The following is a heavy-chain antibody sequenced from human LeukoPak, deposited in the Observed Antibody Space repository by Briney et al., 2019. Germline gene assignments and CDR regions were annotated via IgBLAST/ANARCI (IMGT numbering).Heavy chain of an antibody. V-gene: IGHV4-34*01. D-gene: IGHD3-22*01. CDR3: ARGSGPRFYDSSGYPYYFDY. J-gene: IGHJ4*02. CDR1: GGSFSGYY. CDR2: INHSGST. Sequence: SETLSLTCAVYGGSFSGYYWSWIRQPPGKGLEWIGEINHSGSTNYNPSLKSRVTISVDTSKSQFSLKLSSVTAADTAVYYCARGSGPRFYDSSGYPYYFDYWGQGTLVTVSS.